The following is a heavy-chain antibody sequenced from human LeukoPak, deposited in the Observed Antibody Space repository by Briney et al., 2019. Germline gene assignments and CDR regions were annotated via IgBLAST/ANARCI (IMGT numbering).Heavy chain of an antibody. D-gene: IGHD2-2*01. V-gene: IGHV4-30-4*01. CDR2: IYYSGNN. Sequence: PSQTLSLTCPVSGGSISSVDYYWSWLRQPPGNGLEWIGYIYYSGNNYYNPSLKSRITISVDTSKNQFSLELRSVTAADTAVYYCARDMRPYNWFDPWGQGTPVTVSS. CDR1: GGSISSVDYY. J-gene: IGHJ5*02. CDR3: ARDMRPYNWFDP.